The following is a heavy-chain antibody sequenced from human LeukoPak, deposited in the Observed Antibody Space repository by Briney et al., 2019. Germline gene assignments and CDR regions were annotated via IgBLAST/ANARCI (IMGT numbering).Heavy chain of an antibody. CDR3: ARVRVTTGAFDI. CDR2: IYYSGST. J-gene: IGHJ3*02. V-gene: IGHV4-59*01. Sequence: SETLSLTCTVSGGSISSYYWSRIRQPPGKGLEWIGYIYYSGSTNYNPSLKSRVTISVDTSKNQFSLKLSSVTAADTAVYYCARVRVTTGAFDIWGQGTMVTVSS. CDR1: GGSISSYY. D-gene: IGHD4-17*01.